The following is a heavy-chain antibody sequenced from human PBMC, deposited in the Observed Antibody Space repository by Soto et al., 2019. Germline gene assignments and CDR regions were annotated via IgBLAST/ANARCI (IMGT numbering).Heavy chain of an antibody. CDR2: IYYSGST. Sequence: SETLSLTCTVSGGSISSYYWSWIRQPPGKGLEWIGYIYYSGSTNYNPSLKSRVTISVDTSKNQFSLKLSSVTAADTAVYYCARHFSPIAAVDYWGQGTLVTVSS. CDR3: ARHFSPIAAVDY. CDR1: GGSISSYY. J-gene: IGHJ4*02. D-gene: IGHD6-6*01. V-gene: IGHV4-59*01.